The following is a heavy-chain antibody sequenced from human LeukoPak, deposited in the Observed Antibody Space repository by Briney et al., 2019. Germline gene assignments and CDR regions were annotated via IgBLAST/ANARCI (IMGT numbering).Heavy chain of an antibody. CDR2: IRYGGNDK. V-gene: IGHV3-30*02. J-gene: IGHJ4*02. CDR1: GFTFSIYG. Sequence: GGSLRLSCTASGFTFSIYGMHWVRQAPGKGLEWVAFIRYGGNDKFYSDSVKGRFTISRDNSKNTLYLQMNSLRAEDTAVYYCARDWYHAIDYWGQGTLVTVSS. D-gene: IGHD2-2*01. CDR3: ARDWYHAIDY.